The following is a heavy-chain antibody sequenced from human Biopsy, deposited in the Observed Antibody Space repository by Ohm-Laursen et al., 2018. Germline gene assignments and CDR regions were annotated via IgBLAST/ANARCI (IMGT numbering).Heavy chain of an antibody. CDR2: IRSSANNYAT. Sequence: GSLRLSCTAPGFSFSDSSIHWVRQASGKRLEWVGRIRSSANNYATEYIASVKGRFTISRNDSNNTAYLQMNSLKTEDTAVYFCTRLPYDTPDGFDFWGRGTMVTVSS. CDR3: TRLPYDTPDGFDF. D-gene: IGHD3-22*01. CDR1: GFSFSDSS. V-gene: IGHV3-73*01. J-gene: IGHJ3*01.